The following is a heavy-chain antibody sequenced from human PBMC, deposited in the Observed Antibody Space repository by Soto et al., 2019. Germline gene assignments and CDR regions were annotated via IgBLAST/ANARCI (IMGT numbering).Heavy chain of an antibody. V-gene: IGHV4-39*01. Sequence: SGTLCLPCTVSGGSFSSSSFYWGWIRPPPGKGLEWIGSIYYRGRTYYNPSHKRRVTISVDTSTNQFSLKQSSGNAADTAVYYCARRCEKLAFYYYYCMDVWGQGTTVTVSS. D-gene: IGHD6-6*01. CDR1: GGSFSSSSFY. CDR3: ARRCEKLAFYYYYCMDV. CDR2: IYYRGRT. J-gene: IGHJ6*02.